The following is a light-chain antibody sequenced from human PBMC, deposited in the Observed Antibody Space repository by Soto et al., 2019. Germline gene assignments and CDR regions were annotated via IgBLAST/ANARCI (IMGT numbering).Light chain of an antibody. Sequence: EIVLTQSPGTVSLSPGERATLSCRATESVVSNYLAWYQLKPGQAPRLLIYDASSRATGIPDRFSGSGSGTDFTLTISRLEPEDFAVYYCQQYGSIPWTFGQGTKVDIK. CDR3: QQYGSIPWT. CDR2: DAS. J-gene: IGKJ1*01. V-gene: IGKV3-20*01. CDR1: ESVVSNY.